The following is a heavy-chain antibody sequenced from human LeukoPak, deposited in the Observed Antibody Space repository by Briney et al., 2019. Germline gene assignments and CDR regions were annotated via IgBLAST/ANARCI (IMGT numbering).Heavy chain of an antibody. J-gene: IGHJ6*03. V-gene: IGHV1-8*03. CDR1: GYTFTRYD. D-gene: IGHD5-12*01. Sequence: GASVKVSCKASGYTFTRYDINWVRRATGQGLEWMGWMNPNSGNTGYAQKFQGRVTITRNTSISTSYMELSSLRSEDTAVYYCASSKGIVATIPYYYYYYMDVWGKGTTVTVSS. CDR3: ASSKGIVATIPYYYYYYMDV. CDR2: MNPNSGNT.